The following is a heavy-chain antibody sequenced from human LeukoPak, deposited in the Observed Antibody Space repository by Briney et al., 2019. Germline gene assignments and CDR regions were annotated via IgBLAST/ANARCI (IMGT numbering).Heavy chain of an antibody. CDR1: GYTFTSYG. D-gene: IGHD5-12*01. CDR2: ISAYNGNT. V-gene: IGHV1-18*01. Sequence: ASVKVSCKASGYTFTSYGISWVRQAPGQGLEWMGWISAYNGNTNYAQKLQGRVTMTTVTSTSTAYMELTSLRSDDTAVYYCARDDALVPTGSFDFWGQGTLVTVSS. J-gene: IGHJ4*02. CDR3: ARDDALVPTGSFDF.